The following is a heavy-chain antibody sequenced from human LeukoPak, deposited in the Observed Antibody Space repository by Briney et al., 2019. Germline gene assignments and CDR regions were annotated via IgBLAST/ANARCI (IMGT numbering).Heavy chain of an antibody. J-gene: IGHJ4*02. D-gene: IGHD6-6*01. CDR1: GGSISSNSYY. CDR2: IYYTENT. Sequence: SETLSLTCTVSGGSISSNSYYWGWIRQPPGKGLEPIGRIYYTENTYYSPSLKWRVTISVNRSKNHFSLTLRSATTPDHAVYYCASGYSSSSFDYWGPGTLVPVSS. V-gene: IGHV4-39*02. CDR3: ASGYSSSSFDY.